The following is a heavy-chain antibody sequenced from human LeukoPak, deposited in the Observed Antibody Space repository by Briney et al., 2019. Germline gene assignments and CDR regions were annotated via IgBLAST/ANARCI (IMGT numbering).Heavy chain of an antibody. V-gene: IGHV1-46*01. J-gene: IGHJ4*02. CDR3: ARDQEGFDY. CDR2: IYPRVGST. CDR1: GYTFTSNY. Sequence: ASVKVSCKASGYTFTSNYIHWVRQAPGQGLEWMGMIYPRVGSTSYAQKFQGRVTVTRDTSTSTVHMELSGLRSEDTAVYYCARDQEGFDYWGQGTLVTVSS.